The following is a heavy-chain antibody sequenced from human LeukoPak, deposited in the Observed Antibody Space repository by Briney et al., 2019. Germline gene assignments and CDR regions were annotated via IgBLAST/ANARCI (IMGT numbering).Heavy chain of an antibody. J-gene: IGHJ4*02. CDR3: ARHDSFIPY. Sequence: QPGGSLRLSCAASGFTFNIYAMSWVRQAPGKGLEWVSGISDSGRSPYYTESVKGRFTISRDNSKSTVYLQMNNLGVDDTATYFCARHDSFIPYWGQGILVTVSS. CDR2: ISDSGRSP. V-gene: IGHV3-23*01. CDR1: GFTFNIYA. D-gene: IGHD5-18*01.